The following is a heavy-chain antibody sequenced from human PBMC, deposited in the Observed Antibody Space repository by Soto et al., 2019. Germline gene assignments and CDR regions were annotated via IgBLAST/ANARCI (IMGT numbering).Heavy chain of an antibody. CDR3: ARDKWLREEEYYFGY. Sequence: GGSLRLSCAASGFTFSSYEMNWVRQAPGKGLEWVSYISSSGSTIYYADSVKGRFTISRDNAKNSLYLQMNSLRAEDTAVYYCARDKWLREEEYYFGYWGQGTLVTVSS. CDR2: ISSSGSTI. D-gene: IGHD5-12*01. J-gene: IGHJ4*02. V-gene: IGHV3-48*03. CDR1: GFTFSSYE.